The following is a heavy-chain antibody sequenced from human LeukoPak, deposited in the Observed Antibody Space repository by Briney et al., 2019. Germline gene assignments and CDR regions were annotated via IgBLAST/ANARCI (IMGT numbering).Heavy chain of an antibody. Sequence: PSETLSLTCTVSGGSISSSSYYWGWIRQPPGKGLEWIGSIYHSGSTYYNPSLKSRVTISVDTSKNQFSLKLSSVTAADTAVYYCARQRRVVPVAMINWFDPWGQGTLVTVSS. V-gene: IGHV4-39*01. CDR2: IYHSGST. CDR3: ARQRRVVPVAMINWFDP. D-gene: IGHD2-2*01. J-gene: IGHJ5*02. CDR1: GGSISSSSYY.